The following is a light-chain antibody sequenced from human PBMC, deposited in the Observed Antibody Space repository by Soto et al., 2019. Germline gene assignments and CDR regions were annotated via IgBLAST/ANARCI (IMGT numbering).Light chain of an antibody. CDR1: QTINNW. V-gene: IGKV1-5*01. CDR2: HAS. CDR3: QHYNSYPWT. Sequence: DIHMTQSSSTLSASIGDRVTITCRASQTINNWLAWYQQKPGKAPNLLIYHASNLETGVPSRFSGSAFGTEFTLTISSLQPDDFATYYCQHYNSYPWTFGQGTKVDIK. J-gene: IGKJ1*01.